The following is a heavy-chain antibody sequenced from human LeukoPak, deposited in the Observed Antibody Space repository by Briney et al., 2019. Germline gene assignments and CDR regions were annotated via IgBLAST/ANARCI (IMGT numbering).Heavy chain of an antibody. D-gene: IGHD3-16*02. Sequence: SETLSLTCAVYGGSFSGYYWSWIRQPPGKGLEWIGEISHSGSTNYNPSLKSRVTISVDTSKNQFSLKLRSVTAAAAAVYYCARGYDYVWGSYRRSFDYWGQGTLVTVSS. CDR3: ARGYDYVWGSYRRSFDY. V-gene: IGHV4-34*01. CDR1: GGSFSGYY. J-gene: IGHJ4*02. CDR2: ISHSGST.